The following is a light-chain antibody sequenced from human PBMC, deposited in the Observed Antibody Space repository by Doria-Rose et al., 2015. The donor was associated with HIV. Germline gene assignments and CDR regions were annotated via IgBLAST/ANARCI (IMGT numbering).Light chain of an antibody. J-gene: IGKJ1*01. Sequence: TQSPGTRSLSPEERATLSCRASQSFSSTYLAWYQQKPGQAPSLLTYDGSTRATGIPDRFSASGSGTDFTLTINRLEPEDFALYYCHQYGISWTFGQGTKVEI. V-gene: IGKV3-20*01. CDR3: HQYGISWT. CDR1: QSFSSTY. CDR2: DGS.